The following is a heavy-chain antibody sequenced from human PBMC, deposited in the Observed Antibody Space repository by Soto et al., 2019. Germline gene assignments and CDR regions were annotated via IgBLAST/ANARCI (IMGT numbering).Heavy chain of an antibody. CDR1: GFTFSSYW. V-gene: IGHV3-7*02. CDR2: IKQDGSEK. Sequence: GGSLRLSCAASGFTFSSYWMSWVRQAPGKGLEWAANIKQDGSEKYYVDSVKGRFTISRDNAKNSLYLQMNSLRAEATAMSYYSTQPKNYGWGFAFDIWGQGSMDPVS. J-gene: IGHJ3*02. D-gene: IGHD3-10*01. CDR3: STQPKNYGWGFAFDI.